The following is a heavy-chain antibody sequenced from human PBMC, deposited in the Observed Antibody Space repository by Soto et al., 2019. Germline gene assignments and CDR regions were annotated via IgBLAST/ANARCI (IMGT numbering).Heavy chain of an antibody. V-gene: IGHV1-18*01. D-gene: IGHD6-13*01. CDR1: GFTFSNYG. CDR3: AREGSSKHFVDPYYYYGMDV. J-gene: IGHJ6*02. Sequence: GASVKVSCKGSGFTFSNYGFNWVRQAPGQGLEWVGWVSAYNGYTKSAQNFQDRLIMTTDTSTNTAYMELRGLRPDDTALYYCAREGSSKHFVDPYYYYGMDVWGQGTTVTVSS. CDR2: VSAYNGYT.